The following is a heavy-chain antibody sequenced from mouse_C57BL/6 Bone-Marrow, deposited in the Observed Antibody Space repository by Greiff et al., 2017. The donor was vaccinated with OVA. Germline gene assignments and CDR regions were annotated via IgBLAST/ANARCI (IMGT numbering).Heavy chain of an antibody. V-gene: IGHV1-39*01. CDR3: AREKIYSHYYAMDY. J-gene: IGHJ4*01. Sequence: QESGPELVKPGASVKISCKASGYSFTDYNMNWVKQSNGKSLEWIGVINPNYGTTSYNQKFKGKATLTVDQSSSTAYMQLNSLTSEDSAVYYCAREKIYSHYYAMDYWGQGTSVTVSS. CDR2: INPNYGTT. D-gene: IGHD2-1*01. CDR1: GYSFTDYN.